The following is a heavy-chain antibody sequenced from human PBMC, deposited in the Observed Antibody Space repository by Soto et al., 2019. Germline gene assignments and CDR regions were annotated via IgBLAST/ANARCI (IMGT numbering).Heavy chain of an antibody. J-gene: IGHJ3*02. V-gene: IGHV4-31*03. D-gene: IGHD2-21*02. CDR1: GGSIGSGGYY. Sequence: QVQLQEPGPGLVKPSQTLSLTCTVSGGSIGSGGYYWSWIRQHPGKGLEWIGYIYNSGNTYYNPSLKRRLSISGDTSKNQFSLKLSSVTAADTAVYYCARVSYCGGDCFSGATNSFDIWGQGTMVTVSS. CDR2: IYNSGNT. CDR3: ARVSYCGGDCFSGATNSFDI.